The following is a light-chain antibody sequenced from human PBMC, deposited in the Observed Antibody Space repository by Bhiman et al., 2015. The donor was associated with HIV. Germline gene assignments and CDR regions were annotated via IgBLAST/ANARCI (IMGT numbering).Light chain of an antibody. J-gene: IGLJ1*01. CDR2: AVT. CDR1: SSDVGDYNY. Sequence: QSALTQPRSVSGSPGQSVTISCTGTSSDVGDYNYVSWYQQHPGKAPKLIVYAVTQRPSGVPDRFSGSKSGNTASLIISGLQTEDEADYYCSSYTSSSTYVFGSGTKVTVL. CDR3: SSYTSSSTYV. V-gene: IGLV2-11*01.